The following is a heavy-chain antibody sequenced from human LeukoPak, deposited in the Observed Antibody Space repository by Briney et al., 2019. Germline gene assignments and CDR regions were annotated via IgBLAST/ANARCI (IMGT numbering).Heavy chain of an antibody. CDR2: ISSSSSTI. D-gene: IGHD3-22*01. CDR1: GFTFSSYS. Sequence: GGSLRLSCAASGFTFSSYSMNWVRQAPGKGLEWVSYISSSSSTIYYADSVKGRFTISRDNAKNSLYLQMNSLRAEDTAVYYCARDAEGYYDSSGYFSDALDIWGQGTMVTVSS. J-gene: IGHJ3*02. CDR3: ARDAEGYYDSSGYFSDALDI. V-gene: IGHV3-48*01.